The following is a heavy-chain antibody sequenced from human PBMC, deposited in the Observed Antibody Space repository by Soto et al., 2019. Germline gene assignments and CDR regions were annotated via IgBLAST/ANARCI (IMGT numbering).Heavy chain of an antibody. V-gene: IGHV4-59*08. CDR3: ARPPSTVTTGGYFDL. CDR1: GGSISSYY. Sequence: KTSETLSLTCTVSGGSISSYYWSWIRQPPGKGLEWIGYIYYSGSTNYNPSLKSRVTISVDTSKNQLSLKLSSVTAADTAVYYCARPPSTVTTGGYFDLWGRGTLVTVSS. J-gene: IGHJ2*01. D-gene: IGHD4-17*01. CDR2: IYYSGST.